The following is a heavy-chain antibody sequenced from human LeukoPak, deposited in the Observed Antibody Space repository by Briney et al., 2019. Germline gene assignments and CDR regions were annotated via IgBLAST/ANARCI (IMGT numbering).Heavy chain of an antibody. D-gene: IGHD3-22*01. CDR2: INHSGST. Sequence: SETLSLTCAVYGGSFSGYYWSWIRQPPGKGLEWIGEINHSGSTNYNPSLKSRVTISVDTSKNQFSLKLSSVTAADTAVYYCARTNYYDSSGYPNLIFDYWGQGTLVTVSS. J-gene: IGHJ4*02. CDR3: ARTNYYDSSGYPNLIFDY. V-gene: IGHV4-34*01. CDR1: GGSFSGYY.